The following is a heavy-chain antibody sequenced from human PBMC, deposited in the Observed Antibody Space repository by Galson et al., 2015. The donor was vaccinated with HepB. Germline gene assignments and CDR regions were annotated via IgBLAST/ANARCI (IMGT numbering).Heavy chain of an antibody. V-gene: IGHV3-11*01. J-gene: IGHJ4*02. D-gene: IGHD5-24*01. CDR3: ARGEKWLQLFYLDY. CDR1: GLTFSDYY. Sequence: SLRLSCAASGLTFSDYYMCWSRQAPGQGLEWISFINYSGDTIYYADSVKGRFTISRDNAKNSLYLQMNSLRAEDTAVYYCARGEKWLQLFYLDYWGQGTLVTASS. CDR2: INYSGDTI.